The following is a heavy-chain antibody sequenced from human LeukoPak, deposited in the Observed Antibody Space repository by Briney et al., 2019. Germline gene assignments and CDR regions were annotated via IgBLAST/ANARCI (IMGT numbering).Heavy chain of an antibody. CDR1: GGSLSSYH. Sequence: SETLSLTCTLSGGSLSSYHWSWFRLPPGKGLEWMGHVFYTGKAAYNPSLTGRVTISVDTSKDQFSLRLASVTAADTAAYYCARLSRGAGAAKIFDYWGQGILVTVSS. CDR2: VFYTGKA. J-gene: IGHJ4*02. CDR3: ARLSRGAGAAKIFDY. V-gene: IGHV4-59*08. D-gene: IGHD6-13*01.